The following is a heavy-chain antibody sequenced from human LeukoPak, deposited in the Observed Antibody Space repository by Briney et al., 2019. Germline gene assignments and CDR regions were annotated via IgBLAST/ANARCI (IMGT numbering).Heavy chain of an antibody. CDR1: GGSFSGYY. Sequence: SETLSLTCAVYGGSFSGYYWSWIRQPPGKGLEWIGEINHSGSTNYNPSLKSRVTISADTSKNRFSLKLSSVTAADTAVYYCAGVTAVVVPAAMDFDYWGQGTLVTVSS. D-gene: IGHD2-2*01. V-gene: IGHV4-34*01. CDR3: AGVTAVVVPAAMDFDY. CDR2: INHSGST. J-gene: IGHJ4*02.